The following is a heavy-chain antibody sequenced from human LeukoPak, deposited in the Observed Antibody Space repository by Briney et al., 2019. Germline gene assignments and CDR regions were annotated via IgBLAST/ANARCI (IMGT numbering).Heavy chain of an antibody. CDR1: GFTFSNYW. D-gene: IGHD3-16*02. CDR3: ARVGLRLGELSLTY. Sequence: GGSLRLSCVASGFTFSNYWMSWVRQAPGKGLEWVANIKQDGSEKYYVDSVKGRFTISRDNAKNSLYLQMNSLRAEDTAVYYCARVGLRLGELSLTYWGQGTLVTVSS. CDR2: IKQDGSEK. J-gene: IGHJ4*02. V-gene: IGHV3-7*01.